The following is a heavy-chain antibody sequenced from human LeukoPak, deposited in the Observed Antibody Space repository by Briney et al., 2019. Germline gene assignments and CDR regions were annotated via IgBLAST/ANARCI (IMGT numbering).Heavy chain of an antibody. CDR3: ARDLLRFGEPSNWFDP. Sequence: ASVKVSCKASGGSFSNFTITWVRQAPGQGLEWMGGTIPLFGTANYAQEFQGRVTITTDESTNTAYMELSSLRSEDTAVYYCARDLLRFGEPSNWFDPWGQGTLVTVSS. CDR1: GGSFSNFT. D-gene: IGHD3-10*01. CDR2: TIPLFGTA. J-gene: IGHJ5*02. V-gene: IGHV1-69*05.